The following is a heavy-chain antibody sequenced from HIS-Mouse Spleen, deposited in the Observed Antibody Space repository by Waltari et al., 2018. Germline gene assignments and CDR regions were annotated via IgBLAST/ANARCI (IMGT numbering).Heavy chain of an antibody. V-gene: IGHV3-48*01. CDR3: ARDYYDSSGYQSAFDI. CDR1: GFTFSSYS. CDR2: ISSSSSTI. J-gene: IGHJ3*02. D-gene: IGHD3-22*01. Sequence: EVQLVESGGGLVQPGGSLRLSCAASGFTFSSYSMNWVRQAPGKGLEWVSYISSSSSTIYYADSVKGRFTISRDNAKNSLYLQMNSLRAEDTAVYYCARDYYDSSGYQSAFDIWGQGTMVTVSS.